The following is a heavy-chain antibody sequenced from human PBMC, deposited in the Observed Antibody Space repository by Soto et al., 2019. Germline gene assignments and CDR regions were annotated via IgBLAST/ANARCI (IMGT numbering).Heavy chain of an antibody. CDR3: AHRLGGYFTNVGWFYP. D-gene: IGHD5-12*01. J-gene: IGHJ5*02. V-gene: IGHV2-5*01. CDR2: IYWNDDK. Sequence: GLDLEWLALIYWNDDKRYSPSLESRLTITKDTSKNQVVLTMTNMDPVDTATYYCAHRLGGYFTNVGWFYPWGQGTLVTVSS.